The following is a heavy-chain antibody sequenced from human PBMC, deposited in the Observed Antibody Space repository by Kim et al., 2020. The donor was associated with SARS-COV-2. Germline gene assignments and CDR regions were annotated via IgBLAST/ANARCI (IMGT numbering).Heavy chain of an antibody. CDR2: IYYSGST. D-gene: IGHD3-10*01. CDR1: GGSISSSSYY. J-gene: IGHJ5*02. Sequence: SETLSLTCTVSGGSISSSSYYWGWIRQPPGKGLEWIGSIYYSGSTYYNPSLKSRVTISVDTSKNQFSLQLSSVTAADTAVYYCARHPLQTPYGSGSYRGSYNWYDHWGQGTLVTVSS. V-gene: IGHV4-39*01. CDR3: ARHPLQTPYGSGSYRGSYNWYDH.